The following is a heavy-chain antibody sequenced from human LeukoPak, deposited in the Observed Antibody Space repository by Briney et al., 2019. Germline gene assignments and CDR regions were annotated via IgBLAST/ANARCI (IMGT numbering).Heavy chain of an antibody. CDR2: IIPIFGTA. J-gene: IGHJ4*02. Sequence: SVTVSFTASGGTFSSYAISWVRQAPGQGLEWMGGIIPIFGTANYAQKFQGRVTITADESTSTAYMELSSLRSEDTAVYYCARVVQDSSSSFPLDYWGQGTLVTVSS. CDR1: GGTFSSYA. D-gene: IGHD6-6*01. V-gene: IGHV1-69*13. CDR3: ARVVQDSSSSFPLDY.